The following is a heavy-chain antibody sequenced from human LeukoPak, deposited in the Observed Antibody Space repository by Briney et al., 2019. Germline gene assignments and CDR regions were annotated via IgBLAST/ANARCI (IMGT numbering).Heavy chain of an antibody. Sequence: SETLSLTCTVSGGSISSGDYYWSWIRQPPGKGLEWIGYIYYSGSTYYNPSLKSRVTISVDTSKNQFSLKLSSVTAADTAVYYCARGSGSGSSFIWFDPWGQGIPVTVSS. V-gene: IGHV4-30-4*01. D-gene: IGHD3-10*01. CDR2: IYYSGST. J-gene: IGHJ5*02. CDR3: ARGSGSGSSFIWFDP. CDR1: GGSISSGDYY.